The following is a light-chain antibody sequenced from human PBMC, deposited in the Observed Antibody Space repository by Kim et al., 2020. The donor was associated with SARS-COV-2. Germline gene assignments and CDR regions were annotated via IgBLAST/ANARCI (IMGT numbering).Light chain of an antibody. J-gene: IGLJ2*01. CDR1: KLGDKY. Sequence: SVYPGQTAYITCSGNKLGDKYVCWYQQKPGLSTVLVIYQENKRPSGIPERFTGSNSGNTATLTISGTQAMDEADYYCQAWDSSTVVFGGGTQLTVL. CDR2: QEN. V-gene: IGLV3-1*01. CDR3: QAWDSSTVV.